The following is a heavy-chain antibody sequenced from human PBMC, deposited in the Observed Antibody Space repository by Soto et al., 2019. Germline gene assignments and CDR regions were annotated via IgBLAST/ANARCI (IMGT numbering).Heavy chain of an antibody. J-gene: IGHJ2*01. Sequence: EVQLLESGGDLAQPGGSLRLSCAASRVTFSSCAMSWVRQAPGKGLEWVSSIRTDATTVYADSVRGRFTSARDNSKNTVFLQMNSLTGEDTAVYYCATTPPVGPAHPWFFGFWGRGTLVTVSS. V-gene: IGHV3-23*01. CDR3: ATTPPVGPAHPWFFGF. CDR1: RVTFSSCA. D-gene: IGHD2-15*01. CDR2: IRTDATT.